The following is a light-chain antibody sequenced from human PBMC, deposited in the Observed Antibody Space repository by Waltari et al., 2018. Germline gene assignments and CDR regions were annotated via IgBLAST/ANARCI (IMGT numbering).Light chain of an antibody. V-gene: IGLV2-23*01. CDR1: SNDIGNYDL. CDR3: FSFVAANSFV. CDR2: GAT. Sequence: QSALTRPASVSGSPGQSITLSCTGTSNDIGNYDLVSWYQQRPGEAPKLLMYGATKRPSGVSNRFSGSKSGKTASLTISGLQTEDEADYYCFSFVAANSFVFGPGTKVTVL. J-gene: IGLJ1*01.